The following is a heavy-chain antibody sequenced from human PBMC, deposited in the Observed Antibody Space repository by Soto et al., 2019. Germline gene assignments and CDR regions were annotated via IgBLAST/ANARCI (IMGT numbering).Heavy chain of an antibody. CDR1: GGSVSSGSYY. J-gene: IGHJ4*02. CDR3: ARGPFQGYSYGSVDY. D-gene: IGHD5-18*01. Sequence: PSETLSLTCTVSGGSVSSGSYYWSWIRQPPGKGLEWIGYIYYSGSTNYNPSLKSRVTISVDTSKNQFSLKLSSVTAADTAVYYCARGPFQGYSYGSVDYWGQGTLVTVSS. V-gene: IGHV4-61*01. CDR2: IYYSGST.